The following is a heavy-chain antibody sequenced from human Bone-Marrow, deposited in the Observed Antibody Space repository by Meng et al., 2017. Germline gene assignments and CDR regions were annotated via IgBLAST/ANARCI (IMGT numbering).Heavy chain of an antibody. V-gene: IGHV1-18*01. J-gene: IGHJ4*02. D-gene: IGHD1-26*01. Sequence: QVQLGQLGAEVKKAGASVKGSCKASGYTCTSYGISWVRQAPGQGLEWMGWISAYNGNTNYAQKLQGRVTMTTDTSTSTAYMELRSLRSDDTAVYYCVKEWELGSFDYWGQGTLVTVSS. CDR1: GYTCTSYG. CDR2: ISAYNGNT. CDR3: VKEWELGSFDY.